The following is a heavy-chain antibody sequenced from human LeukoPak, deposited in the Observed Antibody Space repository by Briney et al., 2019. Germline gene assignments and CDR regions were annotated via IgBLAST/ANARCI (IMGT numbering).Heavy chain of an antibody. J-gene: IGHJ4*02. CDR2: ISYDGNTI. CDR3: VRSGGLKKFDY. V-gene: IGHV3-30*19. CDR1: GITFSNYG. D-gene: IGHD3-16*01. Sequence: PGGSLRLSCAASGITFSNYGMHWVRQAPGKGLQWVAVISYDGNTIHYADSVKGRFIIARDTSTNILYLQMNSPRAEDTAVYYCVRSGGLKKFDYWGQGTLVTVSS.